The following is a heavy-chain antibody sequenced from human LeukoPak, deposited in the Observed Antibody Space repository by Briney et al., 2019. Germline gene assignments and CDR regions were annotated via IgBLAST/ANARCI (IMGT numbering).Heavy chain of an antibody. CDR2: IHTSGST. V-gene: IGHV4-61*02. J-gene: IGHJ5*02. D-gene: IGHD6-19*01. Sequence: SETLSLTCTVSGDSISSGSHYWSWIRQPAGKGLEWIGRIHTSGSTNYNPSLKSRVTISVDTSKNQFSLKLSSVTAADTAVYYCARDLLSGWFSQDGGFDPWGQGTLVTVSS. CDR3: ARDLLSGWFSQDGGFDP. CDR1: GDSISSGSHY.